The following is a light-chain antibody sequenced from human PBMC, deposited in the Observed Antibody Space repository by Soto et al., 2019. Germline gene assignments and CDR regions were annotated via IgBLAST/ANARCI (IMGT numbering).Light chain of an antibody. V-gene: IGKV3-11*01. CDR3: QQRSNWPPLT. CDR1: QSVSSY. Sequence: EIVLTQSPATLSLSPGERATLSCRASQSVSSYLAWYQQKSGQAPRLLIYDASNRATGIPARFSGSGSGTDFTLTISSLEPEDFAAYYCQQRSNWPPLTFGGGTKVEIK. J-gene: IGKJ4*01. CDR2: DAS.